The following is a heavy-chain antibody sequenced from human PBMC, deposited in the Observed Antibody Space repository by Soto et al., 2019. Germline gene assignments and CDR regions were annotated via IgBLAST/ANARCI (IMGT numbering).Heavy chain of an antibody. D-gene: IGHD2-8*02. CDR3: ARDKITGLFDY. CDR2: INHSGST. Sequence: LETLSLTCTFSCCFIRGYYWRLIREPPGTGLEWIGEINHSGSTTYNPTLKSRVTISVDTSKNQFSLKLTSVTAADTAVYYCARDKITGLFDYWGQGTLVTVSS. CDR1: CCFIRGYY. V-gene: IGHV4-34*01. J-gene: IGHJ4*02.